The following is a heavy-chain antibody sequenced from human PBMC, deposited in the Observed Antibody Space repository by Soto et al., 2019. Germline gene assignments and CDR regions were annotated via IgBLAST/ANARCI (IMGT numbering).Heavy chain of an antibody. D-gene: IGHD3-16*02. J-gene: IGHJ4*02. CDR3: AREREYYDYVWGSYRHTIDY. Sequence: PGGSLRLSCAASGFTFSSYSMNWVRQAPGKGLEWVSYISSSSSTIYYADSVKGRFTISRDNAKNSLYLQMNSLRAEDTAVYYCAREREYYDYVWGSYRHTIDYWGQGTLVTVSS. CDR1: GFTFSSYS. CDR2: ISSSSSTI. V-gene: IGHV3-48*01.